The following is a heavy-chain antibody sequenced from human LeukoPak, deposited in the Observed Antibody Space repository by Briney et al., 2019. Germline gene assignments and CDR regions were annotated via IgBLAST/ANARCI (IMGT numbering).Heavy chain of an antibody. CDR1: GYTFTSYD. J-gene: IGHJ4*02. CDR3: ARGSSLRYFDWLTPTDSRDFDY. CDR2: MNPNSGNT. Sequence: ASVKVSCKASGYTFTSYDINWVRQAPGQGLEWMGWMNPNSGNTGYAQKFQGRVTMTRNTSISTAYMELSSLRSEDTAVYYCARGSSLRYFDWLTPTDSRDFDYWGQGTLVTVSS. V-gene: IGHV1-8*01. D-gene: IGHD3-9*01.